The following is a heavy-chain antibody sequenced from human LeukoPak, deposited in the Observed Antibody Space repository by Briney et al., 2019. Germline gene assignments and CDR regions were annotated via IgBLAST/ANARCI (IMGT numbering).Heavy chain of an antibody. D-gene: IGHD5-12*01. J-gene: IGHJ4*02. CDR3: AREPLDGEGATIFDF. CDR1: GGTFSSYA. Sequence: GASVKVSCKASGGTFSSYAISWVRQAPGQGPEWMGWMNPNSGATGYAQKFQGRVTMTRSASINTAYMELSSLRSEDTAVYYCAREPLDGEGATIFDFWGQGTLVTVSS. CDR2: MNPNSGAT. V-gene: IGHV1-8*02.